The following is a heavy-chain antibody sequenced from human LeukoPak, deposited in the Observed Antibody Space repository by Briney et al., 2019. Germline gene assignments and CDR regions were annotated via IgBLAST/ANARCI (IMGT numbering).Heavy chain of an antibody. CDR1: GASISDTA. J-gene: IGHJ3*02. V-gene: IGHV4-4*07. D-gene: IGHD4-23*01. CDR2: VFSSGAT. CDR3: ARDDKGYYDGRWTAFDI. Sequence: SETLSLTCTVSGASISDTAWSWVRQPAGRGLEWIGRVFSSGATLYNPSLNGRVSMSVDASKKQVSLKVTPVTVADMAVYYCARDDKGYYDGRWTAFDIWGQGTVVTVSS.